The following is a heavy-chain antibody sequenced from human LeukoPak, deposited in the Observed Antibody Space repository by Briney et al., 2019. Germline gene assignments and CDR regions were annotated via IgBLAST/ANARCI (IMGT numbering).Heavy chain of an antibody. D-gene: IGHD3-10*01. Sequence: GGSLRLSCAASGFTFSSSWMHWVRQAPGKGPEWVSRIKSDGSSEGYAEPVKGRFTISRDNTKNTLYLQMNSLTAEDTAVYYCARTVRELYFGLDVWFPGTTVTVS. CDR3: ARTVRELYFGLDV. V-gene: IGHV3-74*01. CDR1: GFTFSSSW. CDR2: IKSDGSSE. J-gene: IGHJ6*02.